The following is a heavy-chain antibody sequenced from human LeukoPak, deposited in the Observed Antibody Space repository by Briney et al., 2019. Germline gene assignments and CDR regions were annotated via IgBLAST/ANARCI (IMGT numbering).Heavy chain of an antibody. D-gene: IGHD5-24*01. CDR1: GGSISSYY. J-gene: IGHJ4*02. V-gene: IGHV4-59*08. CDR2: IYYSGST. Sequence: SETLSLTCTVSGGSISSYYWSWIRQPQGKGLEWIGYIYYSGSTNYNPSLKSRVTISVDTSKNQFSLKLSSVTAADTAVYYCARTRWLHRNFDYWGQGTLVTVSS. CDR3: ARTRWLHRNFDY.